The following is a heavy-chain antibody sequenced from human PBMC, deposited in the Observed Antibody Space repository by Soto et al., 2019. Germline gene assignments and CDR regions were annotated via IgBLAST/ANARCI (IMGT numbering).Heavy chain of an antibody. D-gene: IGHD1-1*01. CDR2: IYYSGST. CDR1: GGSISSGGYY. CDR3: ARDPGGTGGMDV. Sequence: QVQLQESGPGLVKPSQTLSLTCTVSGGSISSGGYYWSWIRQHPGKALEWIGYIYYSGSTYYNPSLKSRVTISVDTSKNQFALKLSSVTAAVTAVYYCARDPGGTGGMDVWGRGTTVTVSS. J-gene: IGHJ6*02. V-gene: IGHV4-31*03.